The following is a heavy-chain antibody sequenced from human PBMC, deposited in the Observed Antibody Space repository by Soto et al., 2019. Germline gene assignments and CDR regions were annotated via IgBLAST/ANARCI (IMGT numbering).Heavy chain of an antibody. V-gene: IGHV3-23*01. CDR3: AKDFYRDAYTTGFFDY. CDR2: ISGSGTIT. CDR1: GFTFTNYV. J-gene: IGHJ4*02. D-gene: IGHD4-4*01. Sequence: GGSLRLSCAASGFTFTNYVMTWVRQAPGKGLEWVSSISGSGTITYYADSVKGRFTISRDNSKNTLSLQMNSLRAEDTAVYYCAKDFYRDAYTTGFFDYWGQGTLVTVSS.